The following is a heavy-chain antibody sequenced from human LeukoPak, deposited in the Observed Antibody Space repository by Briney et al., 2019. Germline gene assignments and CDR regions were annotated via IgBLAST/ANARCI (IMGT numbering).Heavy chain of an antibody. CDR3: AKVWSAHPNYYYMDV. D-gene: IGHD3-3*01. Sequence: GGSLRLSCAASGFTFSNYGMHWVRQAPGKGLEWVAVISHDGSNKHYADSVKGRFTISRDNSKNTLYLQMNSLRAEDTAVYYCAKVWSAHPNYYYMDVWGKGTTVTVSS. CDR2: ISHDGSNK. CDR1: GFTFSNYG. V-gene: IGHV3-30*18. J-gene: IGHJ6*03.